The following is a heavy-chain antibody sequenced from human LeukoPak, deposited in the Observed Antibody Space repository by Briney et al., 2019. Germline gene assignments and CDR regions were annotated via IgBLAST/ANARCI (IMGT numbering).Heavy chain of an antibody. CDR2: INPSGGST. CDR1: GYTFTSYY. D-gene: IGHD2-15*01. Sequence: ASVKVSCKASGYTFTSYYMHWVRQAPGQGLEWMGIINPSGGSTSYAQKFQGRVTMTRDTSTSTVYMELSSLSSEDTAVYYCARVNVDCSGGSCYFGYWGQGTLVTVSS. V-gene: IGHV1-46*01. CDR3: ARVNVDCSGGSCYFGY. J-gene: IGHJ4*02.